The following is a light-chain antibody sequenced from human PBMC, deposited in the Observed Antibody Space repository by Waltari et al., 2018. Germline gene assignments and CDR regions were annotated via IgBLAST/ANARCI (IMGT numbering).Light chain of an antibody. CDR1: SSDVGGYHY. J-gene: IGLJ1*01. CDR3: SSYTSSSTRV. CDR2: DVS. Sequence: QYALTQHASVSGSPGQSITLSCTGTSSDVGGYHYDSWYQQHPGKAPKLMIYDVSNRPSGVSNRFSGSKSGNTASLTISGLQAEDEADYYCSSYTSSSTRVFGTGTKVTVL. V-gene: IGLV2-14*03.